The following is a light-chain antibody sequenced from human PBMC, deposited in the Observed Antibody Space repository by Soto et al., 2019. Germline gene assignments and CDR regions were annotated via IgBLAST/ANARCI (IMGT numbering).Light chain of an antibody. CDR1: QGIANF. V-gene: IGKV1-9*01. J-gene: IGKJ3*01. CDR2: GAS. CDR3: QQLNSFPIP. Sequence: IQLTQSPSSLSASVGDRVTISCRASQGIANFLAWYQQKPGKAPKLLIYGASTLHSGVPSRFSGSGSWTDFTLTISSLQPEDFATYYCQQLNSFPIPFGPGTKVDIK.